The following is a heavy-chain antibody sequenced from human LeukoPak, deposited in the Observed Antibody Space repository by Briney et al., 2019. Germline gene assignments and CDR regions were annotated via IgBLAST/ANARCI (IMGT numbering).Heavy chain of an antibody. CDR2: ISSSSSTI. CDR1: GFTFSSYS. V-gene: IGHV3-48*01. D-gene: IGHD1-26*01. CDR3: ARERWANSLDY. J-gene: IGHJ4*02. Sequence: GGSLRLSCAASGFTFSSYSMNWVRQAPGKGLEWVSYISSSSSTIYYADSVKGRFTISRDNAKNSLYLQMNSLRAEDTAAYYCARERWANSLDYWGQGTLVTVSS.